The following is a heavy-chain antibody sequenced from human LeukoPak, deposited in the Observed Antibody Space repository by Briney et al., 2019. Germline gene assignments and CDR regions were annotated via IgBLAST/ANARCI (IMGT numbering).Heavy chain of an antibody. V-gene: IGHV4-59*01. Sequence: PSETLSLTCTVSGGSISAYYWSWIRQPPGKGQEWIGYIHYSGTTNYYPSLKSRVTIALATSKNQFSLKLNSVTAADTAVYYCARFGTSSSRFFDQWGQGTLVTVSS. CDR3: ARFGTSSSRFFDQ. J-gene: IGHJ4*02. D-gene: IGHD6-6*01. CDR2: IHYSGTT. CDR1: GGSISAYY.